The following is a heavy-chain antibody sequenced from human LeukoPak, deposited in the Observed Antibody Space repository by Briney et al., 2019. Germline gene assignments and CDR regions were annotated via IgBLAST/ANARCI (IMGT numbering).Heavy chain of an antibody. J-gene: IGHJ6*02. CDR2: ISGSGGST. Sequence: PGGSLRLSCAASGFTFSSSAMSWVRQAPGKELEWVSAISGSGGSTYYADSVKGRFTVSRDNSKNTLYLQMNSLRAEDTAVFYCAKECSGGSCYSNSQYYYYGMDVWGQGTTVTVSS. CDR3: AKECSGGSCYSNSQYYYYGMDV. D-gene: IGHD2-15*01. CDR1: GFTFSSSA. V-gene: IGHV3-23*01.